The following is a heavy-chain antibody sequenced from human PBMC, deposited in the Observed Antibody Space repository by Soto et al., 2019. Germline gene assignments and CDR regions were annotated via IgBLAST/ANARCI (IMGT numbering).Heavy chain of an antibody. J-gene: IGHJ4*02. Sequence: SSETLSLTCTVSGGSISSSSYYWGWIRQPPGKGLEWIGSIYYSGSTYYNPSLKSRVTISVDTSKNQFSLKLSSVTAADTAAYYCARRITIFGVATFDYWGQGTLVTVSS. CDR1: GGSISSSSYY. D-gene: IGHD3-3*01. CDR2: IYYSGST. CDR3: ARRITIFGVATFDY. V-gene: IGHV4-39*01.